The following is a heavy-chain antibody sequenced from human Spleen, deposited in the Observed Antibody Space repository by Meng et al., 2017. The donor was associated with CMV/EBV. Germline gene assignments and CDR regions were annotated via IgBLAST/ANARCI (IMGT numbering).Heavy chain of an antibody. D-gene: IGHD5-18*01. CDR3: ARGVVSGYSYGQLDY. CDR2: IIPIFGTA. J-gene: IGHJ4*02. CDR1: GYTFTNYV. V-gene: IGHV1-69*05. Sequence: SVKVSCKASGYTFTNYVISWVRQAPGQGLEWMGGIIPIFGTANYAQKFQGRVTITTDESTSTAYMELSSLRSEDTAVYYCARGVVSGYSYGQLDYWGQGTLVTVSS.